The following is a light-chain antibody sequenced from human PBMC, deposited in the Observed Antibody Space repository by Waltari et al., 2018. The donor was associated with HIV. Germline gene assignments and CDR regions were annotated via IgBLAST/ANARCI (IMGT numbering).Light chain of an antibody. V-gene: IGKV1-5*03. CDR1: QDINIW. CDR3: QQYNSPGYT. Sequence: DIQMTQSPSTPSASVGAGVTITCRSSQDINIWLAWYQLKPGKAPKLLIYKASNLESGVPSRFSGSGSGTEFTLTIFSLQPDDSATYYCQQYNSPGYTFGQGTKLEIK. CDR2: KAS. J-gene: IGKJ2*01.